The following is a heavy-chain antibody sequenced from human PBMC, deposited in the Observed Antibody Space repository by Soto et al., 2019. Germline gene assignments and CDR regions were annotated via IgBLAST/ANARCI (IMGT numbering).Heavy chain of an antibody. CDR3: ARDLGGSGLSGWFDP. J-gene: IGHJ5*02. CDR2: INPSGGST. CDR1: GYTFTSYY. D-gene: IGHD3-10*01. Sequence: GASVKVSCKASGYTFTSYYMNWVRQAPGQGLEWMGIINPSGGSTSYAQKFQGRVTMTRDTSTSTVYMELSSLRSEDTAEYYCARDLGGSGLSGWFDPWGQGTLVTVSS. V-gene: IGHV1-46*01.